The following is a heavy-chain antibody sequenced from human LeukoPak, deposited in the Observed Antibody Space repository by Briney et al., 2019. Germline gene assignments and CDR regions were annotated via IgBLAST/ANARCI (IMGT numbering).Heavy chain of an antibody. CDR2: IYTSGST. V-gene: IGHV4-4*07. CDR1: GGSISSYY. CDR3: ARARLYGGKAEAAFDI. D-gene: IGHD4-23*01. J-gene: IGHJ3*02. Sequence: SETLSLTCTVSGGSISSYYWSWIRQPAGKGLEWIGRIYTSGSTNYNPSLKSRVTMSVDMSKNQFSLKLSSVTAADTAVYYCARARLYGGKAEAAFDIWGQGTMVTVSS.